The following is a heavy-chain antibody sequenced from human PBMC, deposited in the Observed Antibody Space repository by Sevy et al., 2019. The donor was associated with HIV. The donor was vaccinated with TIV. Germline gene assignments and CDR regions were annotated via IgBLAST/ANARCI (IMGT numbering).Heavy chain of an antibody. D-gene: IGHD3-9*01. CDR3: TTDTSTGYFDWLLDFDY. J-gene: IGHJ4*02. CDR1: GFTFSSAW. Sequence: GGSLRLSCAASGFTFSSAWMSWVRQAPGKGLEWVGRIQSKTDGGTTDYAESVKGRFTISRDGSVNTLYLQMSSLTTDDTAVYYCTTDTSTGYFDWLLDFDYWGQGTLVTVSS. V-gene: IGHV3-15*01. CDR2: IQSKTDGGTT.